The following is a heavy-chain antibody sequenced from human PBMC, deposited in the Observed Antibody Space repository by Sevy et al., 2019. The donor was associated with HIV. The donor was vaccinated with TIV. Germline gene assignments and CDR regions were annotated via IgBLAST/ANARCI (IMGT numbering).Heavy chain of an antibody. D-gene: IGHD3-22*01. Sequence: GESLKISCKGSGYSFTSYCIGWVRQMPGKGLEWMGIIYPGDSDTRYSPAFQGQVTISADKSISTAYLQWSSLKASDTAMYYCARNYYDSSGYYPEYFQHWGQGALVTVSS. J-gene: IGHJ1*01. CDR1: GYSFTSYC. CDR3: ARNYYDSSGYYPEYFQH. V-gene: IGHV5-51*01. CDR2: IYPGDSDT.